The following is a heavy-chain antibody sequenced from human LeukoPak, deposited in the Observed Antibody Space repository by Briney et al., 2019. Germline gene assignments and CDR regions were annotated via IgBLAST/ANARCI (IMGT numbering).Heavy chain of an antibody. D-gene: IGHD4-17*01. J-gene: IGHJ5*02. CDR3: ARDQPYGDYDWFDP. CDR1: GYTLTELS. Sequence: ASVKVSCKVSGYTLTELSMHWVRQAPGKGLEWMGGFDPEDGETIYAQKFQGRVTMTEDTSTDTAYMELSSLRSEDTAVYYCARDQPYGDYDWFDPWGQGTLVTVSS. V-gene: IGHV1-24*01. CDR2: FDPEDGET.